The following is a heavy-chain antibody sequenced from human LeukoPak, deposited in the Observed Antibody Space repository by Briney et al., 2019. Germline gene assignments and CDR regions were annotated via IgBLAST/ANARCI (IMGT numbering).Heavy chain of an antibody. Sequence: GASVKVSCKASGGTFSSYAISWVRQAPGQGLEWMGRIIPILGIANYAQKFQGRVTITADKSTSTAYMELSSLRSEDTAVYYCARSPINYYDSSGNFDYWGQGTLVTVSS. CDR3: ARSPINYYDSSGNFDY. J-gene: IGHJ4*02. V-gene: IGHV1-69*04. CDR2: IIPILGIA. CDR1: GGTFSSYA. D-gene: IGHD3-22*01.